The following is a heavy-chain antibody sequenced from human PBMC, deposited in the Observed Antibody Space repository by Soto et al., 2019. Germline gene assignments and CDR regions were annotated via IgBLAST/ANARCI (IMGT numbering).Heavy chain of an antibody. J-gene: IGHJ3*02. CDR1: GGSISSYY. Sequence: QVQLQESGPGLVKPSETLSLTCTVSGGSISSYYWSWIRQPPGKGLEWIGYIYYSGSTNYNPSLKSRVTISVDTSKNQFSLKLSSVTAADTAVYYCVRGTPAGDAFDIWGQGTMVTVSS. CDR2: IYYSGST. V-gene: IGHV4-59*01. CDR3: VRGTPAGDAFDI.